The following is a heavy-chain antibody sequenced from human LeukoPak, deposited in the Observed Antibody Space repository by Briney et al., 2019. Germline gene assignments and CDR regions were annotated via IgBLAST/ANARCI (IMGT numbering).Heavy chain of an antibody. D-gene: IGHD1-1*01. CDR3: AKRGDIGSWNLDS. Sequence: GGSLRLSCAASGFIFSNYGMRWVRQAPGKGLEWVAVIVYDGSKTNYADSVRGRFTISRDSSKNTLYLQMDSLRPEDTAVYFCAKRGDIGSWNLDSWGQGILVTVSS. J-gene: IGHJ4*02. V-gene: IGHV3-30*18. CDR1: GFIFSNYG. CDR2: IVYDGSKT.